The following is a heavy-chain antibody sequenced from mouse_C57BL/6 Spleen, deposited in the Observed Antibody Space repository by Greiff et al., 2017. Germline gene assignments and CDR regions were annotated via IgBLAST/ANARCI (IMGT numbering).Heavy chain of an antibody. V-gene: IGHV1-72*01. CDR1: GYTFTSYW. J-gene: IGHJ1*03. Sequence: QVQLQQPGAELVKPGASVKLSCKASGYTFTSYWMHWVKQRPGRGLEWIGRIDPHSGGTKYNEKFKSKATLTVDKPSSTAYMQLSSLTSEASAVYYCARGFHWYFDVWGTGTTVTVAS. CDR3: ARGFHWYFDV. CDR2: IDPHSGGT.